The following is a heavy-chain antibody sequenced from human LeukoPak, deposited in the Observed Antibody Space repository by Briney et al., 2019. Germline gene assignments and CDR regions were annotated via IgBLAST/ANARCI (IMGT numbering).Heavy chain of an antibody. D-gene: IGHD3-9*01. J-gene: IGHJ2*01. Sequence: PGGSLRLSCAASGFTFSSYWMSWVRQAPGKGLEWVANIKQDGSEKYYVDSVKGRFTISRDNAKNSLYLQMNSLRAEDTAVYYCARRTDWEESYWYFDLWGRGTLVTVSS. CDR2: IKQDGSEK. CDR1: GFTFSSYW. CDR3: ARRTDWEESYWYFDL. V-gene: IGHV3-7*01.